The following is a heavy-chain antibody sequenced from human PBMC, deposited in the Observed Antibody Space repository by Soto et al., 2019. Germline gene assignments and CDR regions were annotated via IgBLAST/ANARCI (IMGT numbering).Heavy chain of an antibody. Sequence: PSETLSLTCAVYGGSFSGYYWSWIRQPPGKGLEWIGEINHSGSTNYNPSLKSRVTISVDTSKNQFSLKLSSVTAADTAVYYCARGPQYYYGSGSSRGMDVWGQGTTVTVSS. D-gene: IGHD3-10*01. J-gene: IGHJ6*02. CDR3: ARGPQYYYGSGSSRGMDV. CDR2: INHSGST. CDR1: GGSFSGYY. V-gene: IGHV4-34*01.